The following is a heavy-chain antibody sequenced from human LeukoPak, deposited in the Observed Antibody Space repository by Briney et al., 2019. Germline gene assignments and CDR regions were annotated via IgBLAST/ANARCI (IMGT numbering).Heavy chain of an antibody. V-gene: IGHV4-59*01. CDR1: GGSFTPYY. J-gene: IGHJ4*02. Sequence: SETLSLTCTVSGGSFTPYYWSWIRQSPGKGLEWIGYIYYNGNTNYNPSLKGRVTISVDSSKNQFSLRLSSVTAADTAVYYCARVAVSAREYFDYWGQGTLVTVSS. CDR3: ARVAVSAREYFDY. D-gene: IGHD2-21*02. CDR2: IYYNGNT.